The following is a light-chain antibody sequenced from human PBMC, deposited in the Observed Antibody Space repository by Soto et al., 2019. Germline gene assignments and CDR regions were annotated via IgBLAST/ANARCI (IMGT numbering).Light chain of an antibody. Sequence: QSALTQPASVSGSPGQSITISCTGTSSVVGGYNYVSWYQQHPGKAPKLMIYEVSNRPSGVSNRFSGSKSGNTASLTISGLQAEDEADYYCSSYTSSSPYVFGTGTKGTVL. CDR3: SSYTSSSPYV. V-gene: IGLV2-14*01. J-gene: IGLJ1*01. CDR2: EVS. CDR1: SSVVGGYNY.